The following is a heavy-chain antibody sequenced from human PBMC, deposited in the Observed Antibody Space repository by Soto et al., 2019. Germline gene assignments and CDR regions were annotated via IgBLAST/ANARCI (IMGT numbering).Heavy chain of an antibody. Sequence: KPSETLSLTCGVNGGSFRNYSYNWIRQAPGKGLEWIGEIKHRGTFNYNPSLKSRVTLSIDTSRNQFSLTLKSVTAADTAVYYCAIGGGFIIGRMAWFDPWGQGTLVTVSS. CDR1: GGSFRNYS. D-gene: IGHD2-15*01. J-gene: IGHJ5*02. CDR3: AIGGGFIIGRMAWFDP. CDR2: IKHRGTF. V-gene: IGHV4-34*01.